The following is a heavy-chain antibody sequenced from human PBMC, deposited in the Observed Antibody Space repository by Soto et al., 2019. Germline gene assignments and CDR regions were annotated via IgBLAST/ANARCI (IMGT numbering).Heavy chain of an antibody. Sequence: PGGSLRLSCAVSGFTFSNYWMSWVRQPPGKGLEWVATIKQDGSEKYYVDSVKGRFTISRDNSKNSVYLQMNSLRADDTAVYYCATIVVVTRLNDYWGQGTLVTVSS. CDR3: ATIVVVTRLNDY. CDR1: GFTFSNYW. J-gene: IGHJ4*02. CDR2: IKQDGSEK. V-gene: IGHV3-7*03. D-gene: IGHD2-21*02.